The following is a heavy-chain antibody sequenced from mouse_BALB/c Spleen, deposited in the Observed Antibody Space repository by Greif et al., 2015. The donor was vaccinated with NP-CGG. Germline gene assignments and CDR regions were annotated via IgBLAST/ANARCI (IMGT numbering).Heavy chain of an antibody. V-gene: IGHV7-3*02. CDR1: GFTFTDYY. CDR2: IRNKANGYTT. D-gene: IGHD1-1*01. J-gene: IGHJ2*01. Sequence: EVKLMESGGGLVQPGGSLRLSRATSGFTFTDYYMSWVRQPPGRALEWLGFIRNKANGYTTEYSASVKGRFTIFRDNSQSILYLQMNTLRAEDSATYYCARDDYGSSSYFDYWGQGTTLTVSS. CDR3: ARDDYGSSSYFDY.